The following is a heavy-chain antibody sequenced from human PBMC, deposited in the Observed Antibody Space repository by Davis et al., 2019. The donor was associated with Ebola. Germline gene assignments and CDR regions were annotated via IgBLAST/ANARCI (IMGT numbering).Heavy chain of an antibody. CDR1: GFIFSDYW. CDR2: IKSDGSSI. D-gene: IGHD3-22*01. V-gene: IGHV3-74*01. J-gene: IGHJ4*02. CDR3: ARETSTGWLAQGY. Sequence: GESLKISCAASGFIFSDYWMHWVRHAAGKGLVWVSRIKSDGSSISYADSVKGRFTISRDNAKNTLYLQMNSLRDEDTAVYYCARETSTGWLAQGYWGQGTLVTVSS.